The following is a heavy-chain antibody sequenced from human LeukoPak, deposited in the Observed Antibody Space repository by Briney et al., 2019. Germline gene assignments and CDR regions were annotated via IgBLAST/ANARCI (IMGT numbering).Heavy chain of an antibody. CDR2: INHSGST. CDR1: GGSFSGYY. Sequence: PSETLSLTCAVYGGSFSGYYWSWIRQPPGKGLEWIGGINHSGSTNYNPSLKSRVTISVDTSKNQFSLKLSSVTAADTAVYYCARPKVVVTAIPAFDIWGQGTMVTVSS. V-gene: IGHV4-34*01. D-gene: IGHD2-21*02. CDR3: ARPKVVVTAIPAFDI. J-gene: IGHJ3*02.